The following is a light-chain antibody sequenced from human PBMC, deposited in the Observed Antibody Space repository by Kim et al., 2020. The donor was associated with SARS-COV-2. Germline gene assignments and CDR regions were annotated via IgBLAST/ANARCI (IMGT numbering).Light chain of an antibody. J-gene: IGKJ2*01. CDR3: HQFVALPYT. CDR1: QSVDSRY. CDR2: STS. Sequence: EIVLTQSPGTLSLSPGERATLSCRASQSVDSRYLTWSQQKPGQAPRRLIYSTSTRATGVPDRFSVGGSGTDFTLTMSRLETEDFAVYYCHQFVALPYTFGQGTELEI. V-gene: IGKV3-20*01.